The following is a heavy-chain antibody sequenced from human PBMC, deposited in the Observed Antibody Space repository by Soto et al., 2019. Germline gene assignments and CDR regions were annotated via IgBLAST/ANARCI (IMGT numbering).Heavy chain of an antibody. J-gene: IGHJ4*02. CDR2: IYWDDDK. CDR3: AHSVWDCSGGSCFFDEDY. Sequence: QITLKESGPTLVKPTQTLTLTCTFSGFSLSTSGVGVGWIRQPPGKALEWLALIYWDDDKRYSPSLKSRLTITKDTSKHQVVHTLTYTDPVDTATDYCAHSVWDCSGGSCFFDEDYWGQGTLVTVSS. V-gene: IGHV2-5*02. CDR1: GFSLSTSGVG. D-gene: IGHD2-15*01.